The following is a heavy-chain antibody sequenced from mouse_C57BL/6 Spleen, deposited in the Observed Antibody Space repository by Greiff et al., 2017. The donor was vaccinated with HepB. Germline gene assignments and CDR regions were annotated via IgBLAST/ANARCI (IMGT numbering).Heavy chain of an antibody. D-gene: IGHD1-1*01. V-gene: IGHV2-6*01. CDR3: AGSTYEDYYAMDY. J-gene: IGHJ4*01. CDR2: IWGVGST. CDR1: GFSLTSYG. Sequence: VQLKESGPGLVAPSPSLSITCTVSGFSLTSYGVDWVRQSPGKGLEWLGVIWGVGSTNYNSALKSRLSISKDNSKSQVFLKMNSLQTDDTAMYYCAGSTYEDYYAMDYWGQGTSVTVSS.